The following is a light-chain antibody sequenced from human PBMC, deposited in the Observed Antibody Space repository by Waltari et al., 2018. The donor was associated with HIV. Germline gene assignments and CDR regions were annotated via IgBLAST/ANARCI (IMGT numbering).Light chain of an antibody. CDR1: SSNIGAGYG. Sequence: QSVLTQPPSVSGAPGQRVTISCTGSSSNIGAGYGVHWYQQLPGTAPKLLIYGNTNRASGIPDRFSGSKSDTSASLAIPGLQAEDEADYYCQSYDSSLSVVVFGGGTKLTVL. CDR2: GNT. V-gene: IGLV1-40*01. J-gene: IGLJ2*01. CDR3: QSYDSSLSVVV.